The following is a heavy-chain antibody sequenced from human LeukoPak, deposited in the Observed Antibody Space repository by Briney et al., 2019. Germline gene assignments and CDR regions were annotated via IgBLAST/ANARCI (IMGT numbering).Heavy chain of an antibody. CDR3: GRSENRYGRCDS. Sequence: PGGSLRLSCAASGFTFSHYGMHWVRLAPGKGLEWVAVIWYDGTNKYYADSVKGRFTISRDNSKNTLYLQMSSLRGEDTAVYYCGRSENRYGRCDSWGQGTLVTVSS. V-gene: IGHV3-33*01. CDR1: GFTFSHYG. D-gene: IGHD5-18*01. J-gene: IGHJ4*02. CDR2: IWYDGTNK.